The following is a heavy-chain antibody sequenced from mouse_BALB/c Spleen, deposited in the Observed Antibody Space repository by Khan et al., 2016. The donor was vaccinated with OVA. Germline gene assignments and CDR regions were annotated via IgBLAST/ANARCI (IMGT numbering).Heavy chain of an antibody. CDR2: INTHSGVP. Sequence: QIQLVQSGPELKKPGETVRISCKASGYTFTTAGMQWVQKMPGKGLKWIGWINTHSGVPKYAEDFKGRFAFSLETSASTVYLQITNLKNEDTATDFCARVGAAYYRNDGGAMDYWGQGTSVTVSS. D-gene: IGHD2-14*01. J-gene: IGHJ4*01. CDR3: ARVGAAYYRNDGGAMDY. V-gene: IGHV9-4*02. CDR1: GYTFTTAG.